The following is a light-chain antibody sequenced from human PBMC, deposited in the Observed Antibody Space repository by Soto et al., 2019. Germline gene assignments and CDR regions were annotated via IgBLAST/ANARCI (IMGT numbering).Light chain of an antibody. J-gene: IGKJ4*01. CDR3: MQALQAPLT. V-gene: IGKV2-28*01. Sequence: DVVMTQSPLSLPVTPGEPASISCRSSQSLLHSDGYNYLDWFLQRPGQSPQVLIYLGSNRARGVPDWFSGSGSGTDSTLKISRVEAEDVGVYYCMQALQAPLTFGGGTQVEIK. CDR2: LGS. CDR1: QSLLHSDGYNY.